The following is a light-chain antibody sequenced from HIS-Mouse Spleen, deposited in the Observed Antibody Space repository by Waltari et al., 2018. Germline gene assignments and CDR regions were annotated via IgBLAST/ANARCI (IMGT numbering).Light chain of an antibody. J-gene: IGLJ2*01. CDR3: YSTDSSGNHRV. V-gene: IGLV3-10*01. CDR2: EDS. Sequence: SYELTQPPSVSVSPGQTARTTCSGDALPKNYADWYQQKSGQAPGLVIYEDSKRPSGIPERFSGSSSGTMATLTISGAQVEDEADYYCYSTDSSGNHRVFGGGTKLTVL. CDR1: ALPKNY.